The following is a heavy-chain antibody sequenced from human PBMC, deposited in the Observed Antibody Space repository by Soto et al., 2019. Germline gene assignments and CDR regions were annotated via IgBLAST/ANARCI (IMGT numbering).Heavy chain of an antibody. CDR2: IGGTT. J-gene: IGHJ4*02. Sequence: EVQLLESGGEWAQPGGSLRLSCVASGFTFKDYGMSWFRQAPGKGLEWVSAIGGTTHYADSVNGRFTISRDNARNTLFLQLDSLRGDDTAVYYCAKEAGMVYAYFDLWGQGTLVTVSS. CDR3: AKEAGMVYAYFDL. CDR1: GFTFKDYG. V-gene: IGHV3-23*01. D-gene: IGHD2-8*01.